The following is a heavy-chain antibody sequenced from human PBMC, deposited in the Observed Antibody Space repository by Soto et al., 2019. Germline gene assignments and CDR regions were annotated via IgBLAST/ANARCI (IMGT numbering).Heavy chain of an antibody. CDR2: INHNGST. J-gene: IGHJ5*02. CDR3: ARGGVYYDYIWGSYRYTAWFDP. D-gene: IGHD3-16*02. CDR1: GGSFSGYY. V-gene: IGHV4-34*01. Sequence: PSETPSLTCAVYGGSFSGYYWSWIRQPPGKGLEWIGEINHNGSTNYNPSLKSRVTISVDTSKNQFSLKLSSVTAADTAVYYCARGGVYYDYIWGSYRYTAWFDPWGQGTLVTVSS.